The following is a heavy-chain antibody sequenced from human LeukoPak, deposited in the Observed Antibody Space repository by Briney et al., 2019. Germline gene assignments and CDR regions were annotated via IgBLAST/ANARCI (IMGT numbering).Heavy chain of an antibody. Sequence: ADTLCLTCTVSVHIISSTDNHWGWIRQPPGKGLEWIGSIYYSRSTYYNPSLKSRVTISVDTSKNQFSLKLRLVTAADTAVYDCASDGQQHRRPFDYWGQGSPVTVSS. V-gene: IGHV4-39*01. D-gene: IGHD6-13*01. J-gene: IGHJ4*02. CDR3: ASDGQQHRRPFDY. CDR1: VHIISSTDNH. CDR2: IYYSRST.